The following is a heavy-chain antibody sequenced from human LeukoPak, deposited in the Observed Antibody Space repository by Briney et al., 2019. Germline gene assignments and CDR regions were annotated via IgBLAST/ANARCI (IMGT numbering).Heavy chain of an antibody. J-gene: IGHJ4*02. Sequence: PGGSLRLSCAASGFTFSSYWMHWVRQAPGKGLVWVSRISSDGSSTDYADSVKGRFTISRDNAKNTLYLQMNSLRAEDTAVYYCASRIPYDSSSSYWGQGTLVTVSS. D-gene: IGHD3-22*01. CDR3: ASRIPYDSSSSY. V-gene: IGHV3-74*01. CDR2: ISSDGSST. CDR1: GFTFSSYW.